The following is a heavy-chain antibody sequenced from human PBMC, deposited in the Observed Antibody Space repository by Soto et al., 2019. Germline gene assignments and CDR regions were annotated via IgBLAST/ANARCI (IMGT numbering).Heavy chain of an antibody. Sequence: SETLCLTCTVSGGSIISSSYYWGWIRQPPGKGLEWIGCIYYSGCTYYNPSLKSRVTISADTSKNQFSLKLSSVTAADTAIYYCAGTKQWLAFDYWGQGALVTVSS. V-gene: IGHV4-39*07. CDR2: IYYSGCT. CDR3: AGTKQWLAFDY. CDR1: GGSIISSSYY. J-gene: IGHJ4*02. D-gene: IGHD6-19*01.